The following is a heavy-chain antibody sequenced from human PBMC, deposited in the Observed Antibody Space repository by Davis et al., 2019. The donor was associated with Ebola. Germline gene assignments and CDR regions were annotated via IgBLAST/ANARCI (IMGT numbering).Heavy chain of an antibody. Sequence: ASVKVSCKASGYTFTGYYMHWVRQAPGQGLEWMGWINPNSGGTNYAQKFQGRVTMTRDTSISTAYMELSRLRSDDTAVYYCARDRSYYDFWSGYYTRGTFDYWGQGTLVTVSS. CDR2: INPNSGGT. V-gene: IGHV1-2*02. D-gene: IGHD3-3*01. CDR3: ARDRSYYDFWSGYYTRGTFDY. CDR1: GYTFTGYY. J-gene: IGHJ4*02.